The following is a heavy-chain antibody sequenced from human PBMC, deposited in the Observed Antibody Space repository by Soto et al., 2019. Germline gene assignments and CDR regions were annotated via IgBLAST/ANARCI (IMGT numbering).Heavy chain of an antibody. CDR2: ISYDGGNK. Sequence: QVQLVESGGGVVQPGRSLRLSCAASGFIFSSYAMHWVRQAPGKGLEWVAVISYDGGNKYYADSVKGRFTISRDNSKNTLYLQMNSLRAEDTAVYYCARTGLLHGMDVWGQGTTVTVSS. CDR1: GFIFSSYA. D-gene: IGHD2-15*01. CDR3: ARTGLLHGMDV. V-gene: IGHV3-30-3*01. J-gene: IGHJ6*02.